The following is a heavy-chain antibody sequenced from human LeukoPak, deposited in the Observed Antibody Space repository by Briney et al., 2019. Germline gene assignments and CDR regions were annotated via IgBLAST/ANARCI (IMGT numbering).Heavy chain of an antibody. CDR3: ARRTFGGVIAY. CDR2: IYYSGST. CDR1: GASISSSSYY. V-gene: IGHV4-39*07. Sequence: SETLSLTCTVSGASISSSSYYWGWIRQPPGKGLEWIGNIYYSGSTYCNPSLKSRVTLSVDTSKNQFSLRLSSVTAADTAVYYCARRTFGGVIAYWGQGTLVTVSS. D-gene: IGHD3-16*02. J-gene: IGHJ4*02.